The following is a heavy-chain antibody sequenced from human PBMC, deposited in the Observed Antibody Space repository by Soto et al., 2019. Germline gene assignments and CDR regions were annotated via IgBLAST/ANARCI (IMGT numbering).Heavy chain of an antibody. CDR2: IVPILDTA. D-gene: IGHD2-2*01. J-gene: IGHJ1*01. CDR3: ARRRSTSAIGAEGFCL. CDR1: GGTLNIYS. V-gene: IGHV1-69*13. Sequence: SLKVSCKASGGTLNIYSITWGRQAPGQGLEWMGGIVPILDTANSAPKFQGRVTITADESTSTAYMELSSLRSEDTAVYYCARRRSTSAIGAEGFCLWAQVTPFTVSS.